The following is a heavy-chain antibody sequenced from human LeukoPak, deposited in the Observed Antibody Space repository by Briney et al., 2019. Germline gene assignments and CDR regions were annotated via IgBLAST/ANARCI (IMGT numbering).Heavy chain of an antibody. J-gene: IGHJ1*01. D-gene: IGHD4-17*01. V-gene: IGHV3-48*01. CDR3: ARHDDYGDYRFQH. CDR1: GFTFSSYS. CDR2: ISSSSTI. Sequence: RTGGSLRLSCAASGFTFSSYSMNWVRQAPGKGLEWVSYISSSSTIYYADSVKGRFTISRDNAKNSLYLQMNSLRAEDTAVYYCARHDDYGDYRFQHWGQGTLVTVSS.